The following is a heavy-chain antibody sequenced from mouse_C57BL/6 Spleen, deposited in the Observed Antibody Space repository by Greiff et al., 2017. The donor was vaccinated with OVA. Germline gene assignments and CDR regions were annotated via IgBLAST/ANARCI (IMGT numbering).Heavy chain of an antibody. J-gene: IGHJ4*01. CDR1: GFSFNTYA. CDR2: IRSKSNNYAT. CDR3: VRSRRGYAMDY. V-gene: IGHV10-1*01. Sequence: EVQVVESGGGLVQPKGSLKLSCAASGFSFNTYAMNWVRQAPGKGLEWVARIRSKSNNYATYYADSVKDRFTISRDDSESMLYLQMNNLKTEDTAMYYCVRSRRGYAMDYWGQGTSVTVSS.